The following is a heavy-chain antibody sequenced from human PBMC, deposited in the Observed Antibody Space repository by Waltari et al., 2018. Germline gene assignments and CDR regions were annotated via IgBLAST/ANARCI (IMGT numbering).Heavy chain of an antibody. CDR3: ATRDDFWSGYGY. V-gene: IGHV4-38-2*01. Sequence: QVQLQESGPGLVKPSETLSLTCAVSGYSISSGYYWGWIRQPPGKGLEWIGSIYHSGSTYYNPSLKSRVTISVDTSKNQFSLKLSSVTAADTAVYYCATRDDFWSGYGYWGQGTLVTVCS. D-gene: IGHD3-3*01. CDR2: IYHSGST. CDR1: GYSISSGYY. J-gene: IGHJ4*02.